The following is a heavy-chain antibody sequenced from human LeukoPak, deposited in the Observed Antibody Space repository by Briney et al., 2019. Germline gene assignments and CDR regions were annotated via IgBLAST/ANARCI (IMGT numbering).Heavy chain of an antibody. J-gene: IGHJ4*02. D-gene: IGHD3-10*01. CDR2: LYWDDDK. Sequence: GPTLVNPTQTLTLTCTFSGFSLSTGGVGVGWIRQPPGKALEWLTLLYWDDDKRYSPSLKSRVTISKDTSKNQVVLSMTNMDPVDTATYYCAHLAPVSPGSYYTYDYWGQGTLVTVSS. V-gene: IGHV2-5*02. CDR3: AHLAPVSPGSYYTYDY. CDR1: GFSLSTGGVG.